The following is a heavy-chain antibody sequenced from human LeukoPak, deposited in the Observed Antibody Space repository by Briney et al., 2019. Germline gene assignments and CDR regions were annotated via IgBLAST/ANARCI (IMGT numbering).Heavy chain of an antibody. J-gene: IGHJ4*02. D-gene: IGHD3-22*01. V-gene: IGHV1-46*01. Sequence: GASVKVSCKASGYTFSNYYMHWVRQAPGRELEWMGIIYPSGDSTSYAQKFQGRVTMTRDTSTSTAYMELSGLRSEDTAMYYCARPSYYDSSNYYYYFDYWGQGTLVTVSS. CDR1: GYTFSNYY. CDR2: IYPSGDST. CDR3: ARPSYYDSSNYYYYFDY.